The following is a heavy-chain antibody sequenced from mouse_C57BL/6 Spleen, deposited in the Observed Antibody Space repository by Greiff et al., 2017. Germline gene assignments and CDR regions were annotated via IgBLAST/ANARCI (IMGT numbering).Heavy chain of an antibody. CDR1: GYTFTDYN. V-gene: IGHV1-18*01. J-gene: IGHJ2*01. D-gene: IGHD2-4*01. Sequence: VQLQQSGPELVKPGASVKIPCKASGYTFTDYNMDWVKQSHGKSLEWIGDINPNNGGTIYNQKFKGKATLTVDKSSSTAYMELRSLTSEDTAVYYCARSIYDYDAYYFDYWGQGTTLTVSS. CDR2: INPNNGGT. CDR3: ARSIYDYDAYYFDY.